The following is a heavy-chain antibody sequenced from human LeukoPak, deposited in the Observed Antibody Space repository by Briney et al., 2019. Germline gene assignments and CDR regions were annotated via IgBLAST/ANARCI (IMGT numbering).Heavy chain of an antibody. Sequence: SETLSLTCTVSGGSISSYYWSWIRQPPGKGLKWIGYIYYSGSTNYNPSLKSRVTISVDTSKNQFSLKLSSVTAADTAVYYCARYTDYGDYPWAFDIWGQGTMVTVSS. CDR1: GGSISSYY. CDR3: ARYTDYGDYPWAFDI. D-gene: IGHD4-17*01. J-gene: IGHJ3*02. V-gene: IGHV4-59*01. CDR2: IYYSGST.